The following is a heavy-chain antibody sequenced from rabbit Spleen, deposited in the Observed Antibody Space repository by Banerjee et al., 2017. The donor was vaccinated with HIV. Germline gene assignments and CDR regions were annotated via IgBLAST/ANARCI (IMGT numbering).Heavy chain of an antibody. CDR2: IDPVFGAT. CDR3: VRGASSSGYYSL. J-gene: IGHJ3*01. D-gene: IGHD1-1*01. Sequence: QEQLVESGGGLAQPGGSLKLSCKASGFDLSSYGVSWVRQAPGKGLEWIGYIDPVFGATYYATWVNGRFTISSHNAQNTLFLQMTSLTAADTATYFCVRGASSSGYYSLWGQGTLVTVS. CDR1: GFDLSSYG. V-gene: IGHV1S47*01.